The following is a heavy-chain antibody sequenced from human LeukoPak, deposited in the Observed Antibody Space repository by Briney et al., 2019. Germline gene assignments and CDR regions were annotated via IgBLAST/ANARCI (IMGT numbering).Heavy chain of an antibody. CDR3: AKESSGSFYFDY. CDR2: ISSSSTI. V-gene: IGHV3-23*01. CDR1: GFTFSSYA. Sequence: GGSLRLSCAASGFTFSSYAMSWVRQAPGKGLGWVSHISSSSTIYYAEYVKGRFTISRDKSKNTVFLQMHSLRAEDTAVYYCAKESSGSFYFDYWGQGTLVTVSS. D-gene: IGHD1-26*01. J-gene: IGHJ4*02.